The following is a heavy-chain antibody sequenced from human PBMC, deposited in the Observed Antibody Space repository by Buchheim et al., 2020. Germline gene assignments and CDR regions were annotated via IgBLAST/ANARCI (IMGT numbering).Heavy chain of an antibody. V-gene: IGHV3-30*18. CDR2: ISYDGSNK. CDR3: AKDLQVSLYYYCGMDV. D-gene: IGHD1-20*01. J-gene: IGHJ6*02. CDR1: GFTFSSYG. Sequence: QVQLVESGGGVVQPGRSLRLSCAASGFTFSSYGMHWVRQAPGKGLEWVAVISYDGSNKEYADSVKGRFTISRDNSKNKLYLQMNSLRAEDTAVYYCAKDLQVSLYYYCGMDVWGQGTT.